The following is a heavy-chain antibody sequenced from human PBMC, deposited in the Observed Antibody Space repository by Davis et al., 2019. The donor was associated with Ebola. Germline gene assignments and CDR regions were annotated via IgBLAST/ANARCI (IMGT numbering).Heavy chain of an antibody. J-gene: IGHJ4*02. CDR3: ARTAFGSGYPYYFDY. D-gene: IGHD3-3*01. CDR1: GYSFTSYW. CDR2: IYPGDSDT. Sequence: GESLKTSCKGSGYSFTSYWIGWVRQMPGKGLEWMGIIYPGDSDTRYSPSFQGQVTISADNSISTSYLQWISLEASDTAMYYCARTAFGSGYPYYFDYWGQGTLVTVSS. V-gene: IGHV5-51*01.